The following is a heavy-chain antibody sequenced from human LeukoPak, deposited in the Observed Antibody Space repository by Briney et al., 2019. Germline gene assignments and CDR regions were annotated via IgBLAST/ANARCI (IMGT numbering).Heavy chain of an antibody. J-gene: IGHJ4*02. D-gene: IGHD3/OR15-3a*01. V-gene: IGHV3-21*01. Sequence: GGSLILSCVASGFTFSSYSMNWVRQAPGKGLEWVSCISSTSRYIYYADSVKGRFTISRDNAKNSVYLQMNSLRAEDTAVYYCTRAVAADDFSPGYWGQGTLLTVSS. CDR1: GFTFSSYS. CDR2: ISSTSRYI. CDR3: TRAVAADDFSPGY.